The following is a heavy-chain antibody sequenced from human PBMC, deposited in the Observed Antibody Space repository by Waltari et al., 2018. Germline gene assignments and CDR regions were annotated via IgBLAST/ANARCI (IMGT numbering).Heavy chain of an antibody. V-gene: IGHV3-30-3*01. D-gene: IGHD3-16*02. Sequence: QVQLVESGGGVVQPGRSLRLSCAASGFTFSSYAMHWVRQAPGKGLEWVAVISYDGSNKYYADAVKGRFTISRDNSKNTLYLQMNSLRAEDTAVYYCAREGIWGSYRSNHFDYWGQGTLVTVSS. CDR1: GFTFSSYA. CDR3: AREGIWGSYRSNHFDY. CDR2: ISYDGSNK. J-gene: IGHJ4*02.